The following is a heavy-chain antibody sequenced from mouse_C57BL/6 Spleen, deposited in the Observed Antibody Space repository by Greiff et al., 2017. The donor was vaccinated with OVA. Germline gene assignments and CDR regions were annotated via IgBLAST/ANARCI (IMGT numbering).Heavy chain of an antibody. CDR1: GYAFSSSW. J-gene: IGHJ2*01. CDR2: IYPGDGDT. D-gene: IGHD1-1*01. V-gene: IGHV1-82*01. Sequence: QVQLQQSGPELVKPGASVKISCKASGYAFSSSWMNWVKQRPGKGLEWIGRIYPGDGDTNYNGKFKGKATLTAEKSSSPAYMQLSSLTSEDSAVYFCASHFITTVVPFDYWGQGTTLTVSS. CDR3: ASHFITTVVPFDY.